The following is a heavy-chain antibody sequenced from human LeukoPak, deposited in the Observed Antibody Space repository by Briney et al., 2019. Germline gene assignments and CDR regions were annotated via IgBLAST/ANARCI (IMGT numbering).Heavy chain of an antibody. V-gene: IGHV4-61*02. Sequence: HSETLSLTCTVSGGSISSGSYYWSWIRQPAGKGLEWIGRIYTSGSTNYNPSLKSRVTISVDTSKNQFSLKLSSVTAADTAVYYCAGAPLLQDYYYMDVWGKGTTVTISS. CDR1: GGSISSGSYY. CDR3: AGAPLLQDYYYMDV. CDR2: IYTSGST. D-gene: IGHD4-11*01. J-gene: IGHJ6*03.